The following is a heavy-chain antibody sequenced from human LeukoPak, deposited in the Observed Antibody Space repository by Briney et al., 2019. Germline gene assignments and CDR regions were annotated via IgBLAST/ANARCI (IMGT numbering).Heavy chain of an antibody. CDR1: GNSISSGYY. CDR2: IFHGGTT. D-gene: IGHD6-19*01. Sequence: SETLSLTCAVSGNSISSGYYWGWVRQSPGKGLEWIGSIFHGGTTYHNPSLKSRVSISVDTSKNQFSLKLSSVTAADTAVYYCANQYSSGWFYFDYWGQGTLVTVSS. CDR3: ANQYSSGWFYFDY. V-gene: IGHV4-38-2*01. J-gene: IGHJ4*02.